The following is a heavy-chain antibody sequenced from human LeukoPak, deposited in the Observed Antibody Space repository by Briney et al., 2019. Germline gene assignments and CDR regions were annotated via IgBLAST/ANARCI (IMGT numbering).Heavy chain of an antibody. CDR1: GGSISNYY. Sequence: SETLSLTCSVSGGSISNYYWNWIRQPPGKGLEWIGFIYYTGSTNYNPSLKSRVTISVDTSKNQFSLKLSSVTAADTAVYYCARDFNTFYWYLDLWGRGTLVTVSS. V-gene: IGHV4-59*01. J-gene: IGHJ2*01. CDR2: IYYTGST. CDR3: ARDFNTFYWYLDL.